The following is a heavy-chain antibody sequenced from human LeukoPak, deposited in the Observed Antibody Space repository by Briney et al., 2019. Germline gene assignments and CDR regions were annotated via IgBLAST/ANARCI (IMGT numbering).Heavy chain of an antibody. Sequence: SETLSLTCAVYGGSFSGYYWSWIRQPPGKGLEWIGYIYYSGSTNYNPSLKSRVTISVDTSKNQFSLKLSSVTAAYTAVYYCARAVKSFDLGVVISRGDAFDIWGPGTMVTVSS. CDR3: ARAVKSFDLGVVISRGDAFDI. CDR2: IYYSGST. V-gene: IGHV4-59*01. J-gene: IGHJ3*02. D-gene: IGHD3-3*01. CDR1: GGSFSGYY.